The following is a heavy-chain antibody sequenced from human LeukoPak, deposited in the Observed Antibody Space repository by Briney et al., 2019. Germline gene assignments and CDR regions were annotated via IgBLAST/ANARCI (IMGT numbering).Heavy chain of an antibody. V-gene: IGHV3-30-3*01. Sequence: PGGSLRLSCAASGFTFSSYSMHWVRQAPGKGPEWVALISYDGNNKYYADSVRGRFTISRDNSKNTLYLQMDSLRPEDSAVYYCARDVAHSRLSLDHWGQGTLVTVSS. CDR3: ARDVAHSRLSLDH. D-gene: IGHD2-15*01. CDR1: GFTFSSYS. CDR2: ISYDGNNK. J-gene: IGHJ4*02.